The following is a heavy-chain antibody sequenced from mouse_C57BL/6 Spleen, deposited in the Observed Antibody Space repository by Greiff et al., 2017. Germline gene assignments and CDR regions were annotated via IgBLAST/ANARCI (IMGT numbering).Heavy chain of an antibody. CDR1: GYTFTDYE. J-gene: IGHJ3*01. Sequence: VQLQQSGAELVRPGASVTLSCKASGYTFTDYEMHWVKQTPVHGLEWIGAIDPETGGTAYNQKFKGKAILTADKSSSTAYMELRSLTSEDSAVYYCTKSLDSSGYSWFAYWGQGTLVTVSA. CDR3: TKSLDSSGYSWFAY. CDR2: IDPETGGT. V-gene: IGHV1-15*01. D-gene: IGHD3-2*02.